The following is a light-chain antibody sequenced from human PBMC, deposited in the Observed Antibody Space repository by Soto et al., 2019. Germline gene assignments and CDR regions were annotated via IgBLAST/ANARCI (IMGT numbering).Light chain of an antibody. Sequence: QSALTQPASVSGSPGQSITISCTGTRTDVGGYNFVSWYQQHPGNVPKLIIYEVSNRPSGVSNRFSGSKSDNTASLSISGLQAEDEADYYCCSYVSSKTYVFGTGTQLTVL. CDR1: RTDVGGYNF. V-gene: IGLV2-14*01. CDR2: EVS. CDR3: CSYVSSKTYV. J-gene: IGLJ1*01.